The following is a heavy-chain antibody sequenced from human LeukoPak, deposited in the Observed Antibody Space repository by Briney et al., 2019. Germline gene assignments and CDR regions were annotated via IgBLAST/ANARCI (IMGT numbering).Heavy chain of an antibody. CDR3: ARGWYSSSWYYYVRKLYYFDY. J-gene: IGHJ4*02. CDR2: INHSGST. Sequence: SETLSLTCAVYGGSFSGYYWSWIRQPPGKGLEWIGEINHSGSTNYNPSLKSRVTISVDTSKNQFSLKLSSVTAADTAVYYCARGWYSSSWYYYVRKLYYFDYWGQGTLVTVSS. D-gene: IGHD6-13*01. CDR1: GGSFSGYY. V-gene: IGHV4-34*01.